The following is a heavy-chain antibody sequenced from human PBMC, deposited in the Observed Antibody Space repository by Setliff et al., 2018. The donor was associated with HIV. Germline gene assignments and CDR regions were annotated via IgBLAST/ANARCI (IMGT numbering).Heavy chain of an antibody. V-gene: IGHV4-61*09. CDR3: ARLRSELGVFDY. CDR1: GGSVSSGSYF. D-gene: IGHD1-26*01. CDR2: IFTSGST. Sequence: SETLSLTCTVSGGSVSSGSYFWSWIRQPAGKGLEWIGHIFTSGSTSYNPSLKSRLTISVDTSKNQFSMKLRSVTAADTAVYYCARLRSELGVFDYWVQGTLVTVSS. J-gene: IGHJ4*02.